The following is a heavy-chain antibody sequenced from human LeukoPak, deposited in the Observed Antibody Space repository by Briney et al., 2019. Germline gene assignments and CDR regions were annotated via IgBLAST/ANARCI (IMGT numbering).Heavy chain of an antibody. CDR1: GFTFSSYG. J-gene: IGHJ4*02. V-gene: IGHV3-7*01. Sequence: GGTLRLSCAASGFTFSSYGMSWVRQAPGKGLEWVANIKQDGSKNYYVESVKGRFTISRDNAKNSLYLQMNSLRVEDTAVYYCARDKIVGATYFDYWGQGTLVTVSS. CDR3: ARDKIVGATYFDY. CDR2: IKQDGSKN. D-gene: IGHD1-26*01.